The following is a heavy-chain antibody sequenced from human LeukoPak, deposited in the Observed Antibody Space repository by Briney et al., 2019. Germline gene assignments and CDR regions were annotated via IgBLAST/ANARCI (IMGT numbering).Heavy chain of an antibody. V-gene: IGHV1-69*04. CDR3: ARCTPPDYCSSTSCYVRYYYYGMDV. D-gene: IGHD2-2*01. CDR1: GGTFSSYA. J-gene: IGHJ6*02. CDR2: IIPILGIA. Sequence: SVKVSCKASGGTFSSYAISWVRQAPGPGLEWMGRIIPILGIANYAQKFQGRVTITADKSTSKAYMELSSLRSEDTAVYYCARCTPPDYCSSTSCYVRYYYYGMDVWGQGTTVTVSS.